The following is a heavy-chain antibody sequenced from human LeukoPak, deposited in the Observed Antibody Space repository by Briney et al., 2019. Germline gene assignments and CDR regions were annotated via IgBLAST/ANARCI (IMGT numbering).Heavy chain of an antibody. CDR1: GFTFSSYS. CDR2: ISSSSSYI. J-gene: IGHJ4*02. D-gene: IGHD3-10*01. Sequence: GGSLRLSCAASGFTFSSYSMNWVRQAPGKGLEWVSSISSSSSYIYYADSVKGRSTISRDNAKNSLYLQMNTLRAEDTAVYSCARGAYYYGSGSYKSFDYWGQGTLVTVSS. CDR3: ARGAYYYGSGSYKSFDY. V-gene: IGHV3-21*01.